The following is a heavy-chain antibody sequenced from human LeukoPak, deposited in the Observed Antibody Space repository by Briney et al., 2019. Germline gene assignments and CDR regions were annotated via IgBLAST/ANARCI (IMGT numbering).Heavy chain of an antibody. J-gene: IGHJ4*02. V-gene: IGHV3-73*01. CDR3: TRHQGAGGSGVDY. D-gene: IGHD2-15*01. Sequence: PGTSPRLSCAASGFTFSTYAMHWVRQASGKGLEWVGRIRSKVNNYATAYAASVKGRFTISRDDSKNTAYLQLNSLETEDTAVYYCTRHQGAGGSGVDYWGQGTLVTVSS. CDR1: GFTFSTYA. CDR2: IRSKVNNYAT.